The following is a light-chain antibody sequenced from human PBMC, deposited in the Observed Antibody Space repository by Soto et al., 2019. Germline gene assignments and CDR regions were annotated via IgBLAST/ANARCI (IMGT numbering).Light chain of an antibody. CDR3: QEYKSYST. Sequence: DIQMTQSPSTLSVSVGDRVTITCRASQSISSWLAWYQQKPGKAPKSLIYKASSLESGVPSRFSGSGSGTEFTLTISSLQPDDFATYYCQEYKSYSTFGQGTKLEIK. CDR1: QSISSW. J-gene: IGKJ2*01. V-gene: IGKV1-5*03. CDR2: KAS.